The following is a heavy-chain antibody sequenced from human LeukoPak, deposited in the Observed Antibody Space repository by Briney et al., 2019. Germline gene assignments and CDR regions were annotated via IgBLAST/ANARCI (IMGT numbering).Heavy chain of an antibody. D-gene: IGHD3-10*01. CDR2: IRYDGSNE. CDR1: GFILNNYG. CDR3: AKDLGITMIRGAMEFDP. V-gene: IGHV3-30*02. Sequence: GGSLRLSRAASGFILNNYGMHWVRQVPGKGLEWVAYIRYDGSNEYNRDSVKGRLTISRDNSKNMVYLQMNSLRADDTAVYYCAKDLGITMIRGAMEFDPWAQGTLVTVSS. J-gene: IGHJ5*02.